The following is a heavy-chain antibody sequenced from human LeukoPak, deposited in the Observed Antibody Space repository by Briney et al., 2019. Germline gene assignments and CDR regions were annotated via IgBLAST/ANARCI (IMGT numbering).Heavy chain of an antibody. D-gene: IGHD3-10*01. CDR3: AKERLWFGESPAFDY. V-gene: IGHV3-23*01. Sequence: GGSLRLSCAASGFTFNNAWMSWVRQAPGKGLEWVSAISGSGGSTYYADSVKGRFTISRDNSKNTLYLQMNSLRAEDTAVYYCAKERLWFGESPAFDYWGQGTLVTVSS. CDR2: ISGSGGST. J-gene: IGHJ4*02. CDR1: GFTFNNAW.